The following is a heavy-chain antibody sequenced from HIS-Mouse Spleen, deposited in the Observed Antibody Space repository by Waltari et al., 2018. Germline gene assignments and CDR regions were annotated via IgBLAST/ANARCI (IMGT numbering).Heavy chain of an antibody. D-gene: IGHD2-8*01. CDR2: RYYSGRT. V-gene: IGHV4-39*07. J-gene: IGHJ5*02. Sequence: QLQLQESGPGLVKPSEALSLTCPVPGGSISRSSYYWRRIRQPPGKGLEWIGSRYYSGRTYYNPSLKSRVTISVDTSKNQFSLKLSSVTAADTAVYYCARANIVLMVYAMGGGWFDPWGQGTLVTVSS. CDR3: ARANIVLMVYAMGGGWFDP. CDR1: GGSISRSSYY.